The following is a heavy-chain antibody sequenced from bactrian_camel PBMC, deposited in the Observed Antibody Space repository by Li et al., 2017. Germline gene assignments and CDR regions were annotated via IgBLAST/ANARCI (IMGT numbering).Heavy chain of an antibody. D-gene: IGHD6*01. CDR1: RDVFEANC. J-gene: IGHJ4*01. V-gene: IGHV3S54*01. CDR3: AKGDRSYGDSCRWKY. CDR2: IHLGGDST. Sequence: HVQLVEYGGGSVQAEGSQRLSCTTSRDVFEANCMGWFRQAPGKAREVVAAIHLGGDSTYIAGSVQGRFTISQDNAKNTVYLRMDNLKPEDTAMYYCAKGDRSYGDSCRWKYWGQGTQVTVS.